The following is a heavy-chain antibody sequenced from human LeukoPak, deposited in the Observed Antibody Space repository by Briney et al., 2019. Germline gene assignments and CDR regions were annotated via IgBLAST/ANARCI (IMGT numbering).Heavy chain of an antibody. V-gene: IGHV4-39*02. J-gene: IGHJ4*02. Sequence: PSETLSLTCTVSGGSISRSSYYWGWIRQPPGKGLEWIGSFYYGGGTYYNPSLKSRVTISVDTSKNQFSLKLSSVTAADTAVYYCARGVDSGYAPGYWGQGTLVTVSS. CDR3: ARGVDSGYAPGY. CDR2: FYYGGGT. CDR1: GGSISRSSYY. D-gene: IGHD5-12*01.